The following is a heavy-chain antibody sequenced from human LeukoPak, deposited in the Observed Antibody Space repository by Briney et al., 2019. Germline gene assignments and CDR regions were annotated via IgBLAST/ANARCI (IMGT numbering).Heavy chain of an antibody. D-gene: IGHD3-16*01. CDR1: GFSVSDYS. CDR3: TRERRGSYYAFES. J-gene: IGHJ4*02. V-gene: IGHV3-11*05. Sequence: PGGSLRLSCAASGFSVSDYSISWIRQSPGKGPEWISYVMTGRGSTNYADSVKGRFNISRDNAKNSVALQLDGLRADDTAVYFCTRERRGSYYAFESWGQGTLVTVSS. CDR2: VMTGRGST.